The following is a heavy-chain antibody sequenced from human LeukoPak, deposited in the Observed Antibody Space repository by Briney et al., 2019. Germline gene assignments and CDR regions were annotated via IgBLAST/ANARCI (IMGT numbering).Heavy chain of an antibody. CDR1: GFTFDEYG. D-gene: IGHD1-14*01. Sequence: GGSLRLSCAASGFTFDEYGMSWVRQAPGKGLEWVSGINWHGDSTDYADSVKGRFTISRDNSKTTLYLQMNSLRAEDTAVYYCAKEGRVLATTGRFDYWGQGTLVTVSS. V-gene: IGHV3-20*04. J-gene: IGHJ4*02. CDR2: INWHGDST. CDR3: AKEGRVLATTGRFDY.